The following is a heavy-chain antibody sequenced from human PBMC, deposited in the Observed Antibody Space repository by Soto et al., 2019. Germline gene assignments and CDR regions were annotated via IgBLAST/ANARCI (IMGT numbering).Heavy chain of an antibody. D-gene: IGHD6-13*01. CDR2: FDPEDGET. CDR3: ATGKYSSSWYGFDY. V-gene: IGHV1-24*01. Sequence: GGPVKGSCKGSRYTLTGLSMHWVRQAPGKGLEWMGGFDPEDGETIYAQKFQGRVTMTEDTSTDTAYMELSSLRSEDTAVYYCATGKYSSSWYGFDYWGQGTLVTVSS. J-gene: IGHJ4*02. CDR1: RYTLTGLS.